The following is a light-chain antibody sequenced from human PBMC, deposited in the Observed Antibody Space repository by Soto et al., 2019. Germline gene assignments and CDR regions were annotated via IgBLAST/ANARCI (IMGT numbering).Light chain of an antibody. CDR1: QGISSY. V-gene: IGKV1-9*01. J-gene: IGKJ3*01. CDR2: AAS. Sequence: DIQLTQSPSFLSASVGDRVTITCRASQGISSYLAWYQHKPGKAPKLLIYAASTLQSGVPSRFSGSGSATEFTLTISSLQPEDFATYYCQQLNSYPTFGPGTKVDIK. CDR3: QQLNSYPT.